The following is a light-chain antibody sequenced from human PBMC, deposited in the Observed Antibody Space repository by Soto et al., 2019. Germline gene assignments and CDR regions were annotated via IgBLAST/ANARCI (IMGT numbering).Light chain of an antibody. CDR1: QSVSSSY. J-gene: IGKJ5*01. Sequence: EIVLTQSPGTLSLSPGERATLSCRASQSVSSSYLAWYQQKPGQAPRLLIYGASSRATGIPYRFSGSGSGTDFTLTISRLEPEDFAVYYCQQYGSSSLITFGQGTRLEIK. CDR3: QQYGSSSLIT. V-gene: IGKV3-20*01. CDR2: GAS.